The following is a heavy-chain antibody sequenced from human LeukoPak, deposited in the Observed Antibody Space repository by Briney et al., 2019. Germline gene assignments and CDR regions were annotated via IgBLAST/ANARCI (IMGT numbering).Heavy chain of an antibody. J-gene: IGHJ4*02. Sequence: ASETLSLTCTVSGGSISSSSYYWGWIRQPPGQGLEWIGSIYYSGSTYYNPSLKSRVTISVDTSKNQFSLKLSSVTAADTAVYYCAKGLRAVDGYNNYFEYWGQGTLVTVSS. CDR3: AKGLRAVDGYNNYFEY. D-gene: IGHD5-24*01. CDR2: IYYSGST. V-gene: IGHV4-39*01. CDR1: GGSISSSSYY.